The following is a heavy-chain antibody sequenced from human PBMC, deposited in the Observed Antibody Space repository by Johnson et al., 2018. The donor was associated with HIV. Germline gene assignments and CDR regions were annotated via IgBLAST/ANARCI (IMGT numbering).Heavy chain of an antibody. V-gene: IGHV3-7*03. J-gene: IGHJ3*02. CDR1: GFTVSSNY. D-gene: IGHD6-19*01. CDR3: ARDLWVEVAGTGDDCFDM. CDR2: IKQDGSEK. Sequence: VQLVESGGGLIQPGGSLRLSCVASGFTVSSNYMNWVRQAPGKGLECVANIKQDGSEKYYVDSVTGRFIISRDNAKNSLYLQMNSLRAEDTAVYYCARDLWVEVAGTGDDCFDMWGQGTMVTVSS.